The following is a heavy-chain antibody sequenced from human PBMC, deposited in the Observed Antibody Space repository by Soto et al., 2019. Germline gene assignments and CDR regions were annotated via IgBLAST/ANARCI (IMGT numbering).Heavy chain of an antibody. CDR1: GYTFTSYG. CDR2: ISAYNGNT. V-gene: IGHV1-18*01. J-gene: IGHJ6*03. D-gene: IGHD4-17*01. CDR3: ARDPATVTRGYYYYMDV. Sequence: ASVKVSCKASGYTFTSYGISWVRQAPGQGLEWMGWISAYNGNTNYAQKLQGRVTMTRDTSTSTVYMELSSLRSEDTAVYYCARDPATVTRGYYYYMDVWGKGTTVTVSS.